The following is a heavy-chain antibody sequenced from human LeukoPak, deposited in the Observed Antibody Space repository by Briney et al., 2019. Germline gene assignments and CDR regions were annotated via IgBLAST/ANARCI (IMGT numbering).Heavy chain of an antibody. V-gene: IGHV1-2*06. Sequence: GASVKVSCKASGYTFTGYYMHWVRQAPGQGLEWTGRINPNSGGTNYAQKFQGRVTMTRDTSISTAYMELSRLRSDDTAVYYCARDRAAAGANWFDPWGQGTLVTVSS. D-gene: IGHD6-13*01. CDR2: INPNSGGT. CDR1: GYTFTGYY. J-gene: IGHJ5*02. CDR3: ARDRAAAGANWFDP.